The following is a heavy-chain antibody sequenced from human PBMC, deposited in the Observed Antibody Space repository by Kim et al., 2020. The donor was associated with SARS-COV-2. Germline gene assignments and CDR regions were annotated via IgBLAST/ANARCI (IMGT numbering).Heavy chain of an antibody. Sequence: SETLSLTCTVSGGSISSYYWSWIRQPPGKGLEWIGYIYYSGSTNYNPSLKSRVTISVDTSKNQFSLKLSSVTAADTAVYYCARGTRRDIVLMVYDRNNWFDPWGQETLVTVSS. CDR1: GGSISSYY. CDR2: IYYSGST. D-gene: IGHD2-8*01. J-gene: IGHJ5*02. V-gene: IGHV4-59*13. CDR3: ARGTRRDIVLMVYDRNNWFDP.